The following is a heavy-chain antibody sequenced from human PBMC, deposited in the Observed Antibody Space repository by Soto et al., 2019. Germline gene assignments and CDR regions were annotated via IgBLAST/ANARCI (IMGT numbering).Heavy chain of an antibody. CDR2: MNPNSGNT. D-gene: IGHD2-2*01. CDR3: ARDIVVVPAAIDY. CDR1: GYTFTSYD. Sequence: ASVKVSCKASGYTFTSYDINWVRQATGQGLEWKGWMNPNSGNTGYAQKKKSRVTMTRNTSISTAYKELSSLRSDDTVVYYCARDIVVVPAAIDYWGQGTLVTVSS. J-gene: IGHJ4*02. V-gene: IGHV1-8*01.